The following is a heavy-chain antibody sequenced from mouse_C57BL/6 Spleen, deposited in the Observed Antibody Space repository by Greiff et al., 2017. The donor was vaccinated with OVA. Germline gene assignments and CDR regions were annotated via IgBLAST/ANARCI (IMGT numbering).Heavy chain of an antibody. V-gene: IGHV5-17*01. CDR2: ISSGSSTI. CDR3: ARAGLDY. J-gene: IGHJ2*01. Sequence: EVKLMESGGGLVKPGGSLKLSCAASGFTFSDYGMHWVRQAPEKGLEWVAYISSGSSTIYYADTVKGRFTIARDNAKNTLFLQRTSLRSEDTAIYYCARAGLDYWGQGTTLTVSS. CDR1: GFTFSDYG.